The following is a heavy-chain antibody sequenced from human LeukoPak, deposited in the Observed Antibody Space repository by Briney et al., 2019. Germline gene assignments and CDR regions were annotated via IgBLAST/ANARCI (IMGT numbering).Heavy chain of an antibody. CDR2: IYYSGST. J-gene: IGHJ4*02. V-gene: IGHV4-59*08. CDR1: GGSISSYY. CDR3: AGQGVHGDPGFDY. Sequence: SETLSLTCTVSGGSISSYYWSWIRQPPGKGLEWIGYIYYSGSTNYNPSLKSRVTISVDTSKNQFSLKLSSVTAADTAVYYCAGQGVHGDPGFDYWGQGTLVTVSS. D-gene: IGHD4-17*01.